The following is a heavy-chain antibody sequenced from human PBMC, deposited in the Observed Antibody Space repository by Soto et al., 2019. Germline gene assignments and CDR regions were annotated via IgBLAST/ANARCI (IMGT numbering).Heavy chain of an antibody. CDR1: GGSISSYY. V-gene: IGHV4-59*01. CDR2: IYYSGST. D-gene: IGHD2-2*01. Sequence: PSETLSLTCTVSGGSISSYYWSWIRQPPGKGLEWIGYIYYSGSTNYNPSLKSRVTISVDTSNNQFSLKLSPVTAADTAVYYCARGSCSSTSCYGANWFDPWGQGTLVTVSX. CDR3: ARGSCSSTSCYGANWFDP. J-gene: IGHJ5*02.